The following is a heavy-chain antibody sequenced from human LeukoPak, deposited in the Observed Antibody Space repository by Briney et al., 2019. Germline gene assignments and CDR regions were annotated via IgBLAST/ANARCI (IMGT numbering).Heavy chain of an antibody. CDR1: GASISSGDYH. Sequence: SETLSLTCTVSGASISSGDYHWSWIRQHPGKDLEWIGSIYYSGSTSYNPSLKGRVTISVDTSKNQFSLKLSSVTAADTAVYYCARVRFLEWLPFDYWGQGTLVTVSS. CDR3: ARVRFLEWLPFDY. V-gene: IGHV4-31*03. CDR2: IYYSGST. D-gene: IGHD3-3*01. J-gene: IGHJ4*02.